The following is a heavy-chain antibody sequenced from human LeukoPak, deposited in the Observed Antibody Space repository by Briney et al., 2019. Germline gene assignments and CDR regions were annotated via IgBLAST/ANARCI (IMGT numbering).Heavy chain of an antibody. CDR3: AKMTKDYDIFDCYYYCWFGP. Sequence: GGSLRLSCAASGFTFSRYDMHWVRQATGKGLEWFSAIGTAGDTYYPGSARGRFTISRENAKNSLYLQMNGLRAGDTAVYYCAKMTKDYDIFDCYYYCWFGPLGQGNLVNVSS. D-gene: IGHD3-9*01. V-gene: IGHV3-13*01. J-gene: IGHJ5*02. CDR2: IGTAGDT. CDR1: GFTFSRYD.